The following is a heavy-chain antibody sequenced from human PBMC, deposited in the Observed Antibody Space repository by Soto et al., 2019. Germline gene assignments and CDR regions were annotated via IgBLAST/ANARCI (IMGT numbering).Heavy chain of an antibody. CDR2: IYSGGST. J-gene: IGHJ4*02. CDR3: ARVVYSYGYFYFDY. V-gene: IGHV3-53*01. Sequence: GGSLRLSCAASGFTVSSNYMSWVRQAPGKGLEWVSVIYSGGSTYYADSVKGRFTISRDNSKNTLYLQMNSLRAEDTAVYYCARVVYSYGYFYFDYWGQGTLVTVSS. CDR1: GFTVSSNY. D-gene: IGHD5-18*01.